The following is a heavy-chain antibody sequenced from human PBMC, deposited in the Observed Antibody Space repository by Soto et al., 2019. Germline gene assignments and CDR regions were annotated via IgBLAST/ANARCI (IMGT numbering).Heavy chain of an antibody. V-gene: IGHV6-1*01. CDR2: TYYRSKWYN. J-gene: IGHJ6*03. CDR3: ARDRRVYCSGGSCYEISDYYYYYMDV. Sequence: QTLSLTCAISGDSVSSNSAAWNWIRQSPSRGLEWLGRTYYRSKWYNDYAVSVKSRIIINPDTSKNQFSLQLNSVTPEDTAVYYCARDRRVYCSGGSCYEISDYYYYYMDVWGKGTTITVSS. CDR1: GDSVSSNSAA. D-gene: IGHD2-15*01.